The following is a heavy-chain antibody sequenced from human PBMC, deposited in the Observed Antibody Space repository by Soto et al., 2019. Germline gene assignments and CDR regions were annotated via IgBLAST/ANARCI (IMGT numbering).Heavy chain of an antibody. CDR2: ISYDGSNK. CDR3: AKGLADRGYYGMDV. V-gene: IGHV3-30*18. CDR1: GFTFSSYG. J-gene: IGHJ6*02. D-gene: IGHD3-3*02. Sequence: QVQLVESGGGVVQPGRSLRLSCAASGFTFSSYGMHWVRQAPGKGLEWVAVISYDGSNKYYADSVKGRFTISRDNSKNALYLQMNSLRAEDTAVYYCAKGLADRGYYGMDVWGQGTTVTV.